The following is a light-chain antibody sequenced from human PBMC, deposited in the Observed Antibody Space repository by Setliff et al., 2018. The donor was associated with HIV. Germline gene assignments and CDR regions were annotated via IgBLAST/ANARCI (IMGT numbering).Light chain of an antibody. V-gene: IGLV2-23*02. CDR3: CSYAGSVL. CDR1: NSDIGSYNF. Sequence: QSVLTQPASVSGSPGQSITISCTGSNSDIGSYNFVSWYQQHPGKAPKLMIYEVSKRPSGVSNRFSASKSGNTASLRISGLQAEDEADYYCCSYAGSVLFGGGTKVTVL. CDR2: EVS. J-gene: IGLJ2*01.